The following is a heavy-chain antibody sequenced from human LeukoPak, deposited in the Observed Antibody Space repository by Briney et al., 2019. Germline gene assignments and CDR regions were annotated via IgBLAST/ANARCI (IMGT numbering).Heavy chain of an antibody. D-gene: IGHD6-13*01. J-gene: IGHJ5*02. CDR2: IIPIFGTA. CDR1: GGTFSSYA. CDR3: ARLGTGAAAGTFSWFDP. Sequence: SVKVSCKASGGTFSSYAISWVRQAPGQGLEWMGGIIPIFGTANYAQKFQGRVTISADESTSTAYMELSSLRSEDTAVYYCARLGTGAAAGTFSWFDPWGQGTLVTVSS. V-gene: IGHV1-69*13.